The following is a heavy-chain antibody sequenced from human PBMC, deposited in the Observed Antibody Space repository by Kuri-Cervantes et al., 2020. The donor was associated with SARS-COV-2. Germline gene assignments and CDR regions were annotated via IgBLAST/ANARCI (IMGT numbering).Heavy chain of an antibody. V-gene: IGHV3-9*01. CDR1: GFTFDDYA. Sequence: SLKISCAASGFTFDDYAMHWVRQAPGKGLEWVSGISWNSGSIGYADSVKGRFTISRDNSKNTLYLQMNSLRAEDTALYYCAKDGRVVVTEYYFDYWGQGTLVTVSS. CDR3: AKDGRVVVTEYYFDY. CDR2: ISWNSGSI. D-gene: IGHD3-22*01. J-gene: IGHJ4*02.